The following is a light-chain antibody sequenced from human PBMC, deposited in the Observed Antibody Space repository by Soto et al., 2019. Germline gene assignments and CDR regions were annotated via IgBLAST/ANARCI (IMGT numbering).Light chain of an antibody. Sequence: QSALTQPASVSGSPGQSITISCTGTSSAVGGYNYVSWYQQHPGKAPKLMIYEVSNRPSGVSNRFSGSKSGHTASLTISGLQSEDEADYFCTSYTSSSTLDVFGTGTKVTV. J-gene: IGLJ1*01. V-gene: IGLV2-14*01. CDR3: TSYTSSSTLDV. CDR2: EVS. CDR1: SSAVGGYNY.